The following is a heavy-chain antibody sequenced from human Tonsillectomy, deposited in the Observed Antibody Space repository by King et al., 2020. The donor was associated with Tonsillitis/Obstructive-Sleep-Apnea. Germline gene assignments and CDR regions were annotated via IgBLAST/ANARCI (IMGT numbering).Heavy chain of an antibody. V-gene: IGHV1-69*01. J-gene: IGHJ5*02. CDR3: APQTYVGPDAKDKMDP. D-gene: IGHD3-10*02. Sequence: QLVQSGAEVKKPGSSVKVSCKASGGTFSSSAISWVRQAPGQGLEWVGGIIPFRGAAKYAQKFQGRVTITADESTKTAYMELSGLRSEDTAVYYCAPQTYVGPDAKDKMDPWGQGTLVTVSS. CDR1: GGTFSSSA. CDR2: IIPFRGAA.